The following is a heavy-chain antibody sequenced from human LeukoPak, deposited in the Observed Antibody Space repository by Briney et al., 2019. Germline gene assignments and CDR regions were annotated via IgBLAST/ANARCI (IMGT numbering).Heavy chain of an antibody. CDR1: GFTFSSYP. J-gene: IGHJ6*02. V-gene: IGHV3-64*01. CDR3: AESSSTTNEYYGMDV. CDR2: ISGNGGST. Sequence: GRSLRLSCAASGFTFSSYPMHWVRQAPGKGPEYVSAISGNGGSTYYANSVKGRFTISRDNSKNTLYLQMGSLRAEDMAVYYCAESSSTTNEYYGMDVWGQGTTVTVSS. D-gene: IGHD2/OR15-2a*01.